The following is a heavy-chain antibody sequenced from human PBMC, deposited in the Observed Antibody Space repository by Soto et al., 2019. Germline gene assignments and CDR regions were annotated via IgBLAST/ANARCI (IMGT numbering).Heavy chain of an antibody. CDR2: IYYSGST. J-gene: IGHJ5*02. Sequence: PSETLSLTCTVSGGSITSSSYYWGWIRQPPGKGLEWIGSIYYSGSTYYNPSLKSRVTISVDTSKNQFSLKLSSVTAADTAVYYCATEGGVVDANWFGPWGQGTLVTVSS. D-gene: IGHD3-22*01. CDR3: ATEGGVVDANWFGP. V-gene: IGHV4-39*02. CDR1: GGSITSSSYY.